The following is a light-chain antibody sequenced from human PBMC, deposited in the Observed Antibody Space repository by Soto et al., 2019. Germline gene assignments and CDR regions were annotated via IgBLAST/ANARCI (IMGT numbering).Light chain of an antibody. CDR2: AAS. CDR1: EDISTW. CDR3: RHADSFPLIT. J-gene: IGKJ5*01. V-gene: IGKV1-12*01. Sequence: DIQMTQSPSSVSASVGDRVTITCRSSEDISTWLAWYQQKPGKAPKLLIYAASSLQSGVPSRFSGSGSGTDFTLTISSLQPEDFATYYRRHADSFPLITFGQGTRLEI.